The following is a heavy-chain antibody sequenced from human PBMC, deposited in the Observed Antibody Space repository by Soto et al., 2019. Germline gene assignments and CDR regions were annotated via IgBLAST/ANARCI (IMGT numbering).Heavy chain of an antibody. V-gene: IGHV3-23*01. J-gene: IGHJ4*02. D-gene: IGHD1-26*01. CDR1: GFTFSSYA. CDR3: ARRGSGSYYDY. Sequence: EVQLLESGGGLVQPGGSLRLSCAASGFTFSSYAMRWVRQAPVKGLEWVSAISGSGGSTYYADSVKGRFTISRDNSKNTLYLQRNSLRAEDRAVYYCARRGSGSYYDYWGQGTLVTVSS. CDR2: ISGSGGST.